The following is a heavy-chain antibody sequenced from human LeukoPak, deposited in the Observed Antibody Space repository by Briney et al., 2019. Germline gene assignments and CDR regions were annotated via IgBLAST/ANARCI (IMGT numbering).Heavy chain of an antibody. J-gene: IGHJ6*03. CDR3: ARGPYGGTTHYYMDV. CDR2: MSPNSGNA. CDR1: GYTFTSYD. V-gene: IGHV1-8*01. D-gene: IGHD3-16*01. Sequence: ASVKVSCKASGYTFTSYDINWVRQASAQGLEWMGWMSPNSGNAGYAQKFQGRVTITRNTSISTAYMELSSLRSEDTAVYYCARGPYGGTTHYYMDVWGKGTTVTVSS.